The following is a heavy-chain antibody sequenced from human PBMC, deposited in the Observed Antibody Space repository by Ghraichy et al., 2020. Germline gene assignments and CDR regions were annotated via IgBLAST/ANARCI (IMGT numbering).Heavy chain of an antibody. V-gene: IGHV4-31*03. CDR2: IYYSGST. J-gene: IGHJ3*02. CDR3: ARAPGITGTTVAFDI. Sequence: TLSLTCTVSGGSISSGGYYWSWIRQHPGKGLEWIGYIYYSGSTYYNPSLKSRVTISVDTSKNQFSLKLSSVTAADTAVYYCARAPGITGTTVAFDIWGQGTMVTVSS. D-gene: IGHD1-7*01. CDR1: GGSISSGGYY.